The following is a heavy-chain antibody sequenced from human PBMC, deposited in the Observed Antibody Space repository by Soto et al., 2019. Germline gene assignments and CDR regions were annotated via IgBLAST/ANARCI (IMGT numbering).Heavy chain of an antibody. CDR1: TGTISSSY. CDR3: GRDSGYESGMDV. D-gene: IGHD5-12*01. V-gene: IGHV4-4*07. Sequence: SETLSLTCTDSTGTISSSYWSWIRQPAGKGLEWIGRIYSGGSTNYNPFFKSRVTMSVDTSKNQFSLKLRSVTAADTAGYYCGRDSGYESGMDVWGHVST. CDR2: IYSGGST. J-gene: IGHJ6*02.